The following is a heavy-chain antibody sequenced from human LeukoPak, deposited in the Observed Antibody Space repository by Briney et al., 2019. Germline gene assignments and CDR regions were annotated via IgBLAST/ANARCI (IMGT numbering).Heavy chain of an antibody. CDR1: GSTFSSYA. Sequence: GGSLRLSCAASGSTFSSYALHWVRQAPGKGLEWVAVISYDGSNKYYVDSVKGRFTISRDNSKNTLYLQMNSLRAEDTAVYYCARGLEYYDYVWGSYRFDVFDVWGQGTMVTVSS. CDR2: ISYDGSNK. J-gene: IGHJ3*01. V-gene: IGHV3-30*04. CDR3: ARGLEYYDYVWGSYRFDVFDV. D-gene: IGHD3-16*02.